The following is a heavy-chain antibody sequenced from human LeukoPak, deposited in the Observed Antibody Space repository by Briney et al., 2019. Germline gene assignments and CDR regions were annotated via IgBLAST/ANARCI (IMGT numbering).Heavy chain of an antibody. CDR2: VQSDGSYK. CDR1: GFTFSSSA. D-gene: IGHD2-2*01. J-gene: IGHJ4*02. Sequence: GGSLRRSCAASGFTFSSSAMHWVRQAPGKGLECVAFVQSDGSYKHYSDSVKGRFTISRDNSKNTLYLEMNSLRVVDTGVYYCATHCSGTTCHRDYWGQGTLVTVSS. CDR3: ATHCSGTTCHRDY. V-gene: IGHV3-30*02.